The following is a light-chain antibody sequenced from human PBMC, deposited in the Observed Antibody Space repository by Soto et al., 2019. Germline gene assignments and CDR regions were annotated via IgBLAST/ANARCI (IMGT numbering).Light chain of an antibody. CDR1: QSISSY. CDR2: AAS. J-gene: IGKJ3*01. V-gene: IGKV1-39*01. Sequence: DIQMTQSPSSLSASVGDRVTITCRASQSISSYLNWYQQKPGKAPKLLIYAASRLQSGVPSRFRGSGSETDFTLSISSLQPEDFATYYCQQSYSTPFTFGPGTKVDIK. CDR3: QQSYSTPFT.